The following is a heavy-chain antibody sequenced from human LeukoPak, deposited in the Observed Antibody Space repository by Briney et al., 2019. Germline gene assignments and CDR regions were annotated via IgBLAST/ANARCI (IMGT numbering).Heavy chain of an antibody. J-gene: IGHJ3*02. CDR3: AREGIAAAGKHAFDI. V-gene: IGHV4-61*01. CDR1: GGSISSSSYY. CDR2: IYYSGST. Sequence: PSETLSLTCTVSGGSISSSSYYWSWIRQPPGKGLEWIGYIYYSGSTNYNPSLKSRVTISVDTSKNQFSLKLSSVTAADTAVYYCAREGIAAAGKHAFDIWGQGTMVTVSS. D-gene: IGHD6-13*01.